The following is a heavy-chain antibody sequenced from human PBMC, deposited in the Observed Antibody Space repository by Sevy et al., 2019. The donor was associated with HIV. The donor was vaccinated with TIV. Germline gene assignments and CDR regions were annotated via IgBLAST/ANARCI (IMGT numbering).Heavy chain of an antibody. CDR1: GFTFSIYG. D-gene: IGHD6-19*01. J-gene: IGHJ6*02. V-gene: IGHV3-30*02. Sequence: EGSLRLSCEASGFTFSIYGINWVRQAPGKGLEWVAFIWHDGSNTYYADSVKGRFTISRDNSKNTLYLQMSSLRAEDTAVYYCAKDQFTVAGYYYGMDVWGLGTTVTVSS. CDR2: IWHDGSNT. CDR3: AKDQFTVAGYYYGMDV.